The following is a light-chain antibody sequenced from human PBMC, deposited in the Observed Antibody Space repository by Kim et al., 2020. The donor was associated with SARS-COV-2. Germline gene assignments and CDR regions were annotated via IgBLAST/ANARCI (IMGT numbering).Light chain of an antibody. Sequence: PGKTARITCSGDALPKQYAYWYQQKPGQAPVLVIYKDTERPSGIPERFSGSSSGTTVTLTISGVQAEDEADYYCQSADSSGTIGVFGGGTQLTVL. CDR2: KDT. V-gene: IGLV3-25*03. CDR3: QSADSSGTIGV. J-gene: IGLJ2*01. CDR1: ALPKQY.